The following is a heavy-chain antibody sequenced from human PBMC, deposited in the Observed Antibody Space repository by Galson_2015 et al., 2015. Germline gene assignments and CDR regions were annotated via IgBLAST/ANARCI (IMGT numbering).Heavy chain of an antibody. CDR3: AKSGDTMVRGVIMVDYMDV. Sequence: SLRLSCAASGFTFSSYGMHWVRQAPGKGLEWVAVISYDGSNKYYADSVKGRFTISRDNSKNTLYLQMNSLRAEDTAVYYCAKSGDTMVRGVIMVDYMDVWGKGTTVTVSS. J-gene: IGHJ6*03. CDR1: GFTFSSYG. V-gene: IGHV3-30*18. CDR2: ISYDGSNK. D-gene: IGHD3-10*01.